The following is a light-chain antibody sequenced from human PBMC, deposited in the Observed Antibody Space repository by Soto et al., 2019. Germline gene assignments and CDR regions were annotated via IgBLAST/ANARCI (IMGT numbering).Light chain of an antibody. J-gene: IGLJ2*01. CDR2: EVS. V-gene: IGLV2-14*01. CDR1: SSDVGGYNY. Sequence: QSALTQPASVSGSPGQSITISCTGTSSDVGGYNYVSWYQQHPGKAPKLMIYEVSNRPSGVSNRFSGSKSGNTASLTISGLQAEDEADYYCSSYTSSSTPHVVFGGGTTLTVL. CDR3: SSYTSSSTPHVV.